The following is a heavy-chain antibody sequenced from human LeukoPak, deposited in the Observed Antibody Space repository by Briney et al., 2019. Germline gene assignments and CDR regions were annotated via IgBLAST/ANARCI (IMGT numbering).Heavy chain of an antibody. CDR3: ARRATYYYYGMDV. J-gene: IGHJ6*02. CDR1: GYSFTSYW. D-gene: IGHD5-12*01. CDR2: IYPGDSDT. V-gene: IGHV5-51*01. Sequence: GESLKISCKGSGYSFTSYWIGWVRQMPGKGLEWMGIIYPGDSDTRYSPSFQGQVTISADKSISTAYLQWSSLKASDTAIYYCARRATYYYYGMDVWGQGTTVTVSS.